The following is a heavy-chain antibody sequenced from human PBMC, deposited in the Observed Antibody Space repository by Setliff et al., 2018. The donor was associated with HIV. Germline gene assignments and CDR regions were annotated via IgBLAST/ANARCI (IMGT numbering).Heavy chain of an antibody. V-gene: IGHV1-2*06. Sequence: ASVKASCKASGYTFSDYFIHWVRQAPGQGLEWMGRIHPNRGGTNYAQKFQGRVTMTRDTSITTAYMELSRLSSDDTAVYYCARVFGVRQAFDNWGQGTLVTVSS. J-gene: IGHJ4*02. CDR1: GYTFSDYF. D-gene: IGHD3-10*02. CDR2: IHPNRGGT. CDR3: ARVFGVRQAFDN.